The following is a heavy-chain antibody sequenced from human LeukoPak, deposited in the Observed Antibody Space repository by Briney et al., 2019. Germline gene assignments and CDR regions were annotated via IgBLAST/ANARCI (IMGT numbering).Heavy chain of an antibody. CDR2: FNPEDVET. V-gene: IGHV1-24*01. D-gene: IGHD4-17*01. Sequence: ASVTVSYKVSGYTLTEISMHWVRQAPGQGLEWVGGFNPEDVETIYARSFQGRLTVTEDTSTDTAYMELSSLRAEDTAMYYCATEIVGYGDVHYFDSWGQGTLVTVSS. J-gene: IGHJ4*02. CDR3: ATEIVGYGDVHYFDS. CDR1: GYTLTEIS.